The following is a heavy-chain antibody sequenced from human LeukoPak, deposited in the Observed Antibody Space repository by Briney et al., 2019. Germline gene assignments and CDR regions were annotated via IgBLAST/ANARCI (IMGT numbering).Heavy chain of an antibody. CDR3: AREFQTDYGDLDYFDY. Sequence: SETLSLTCTVSGGSISSGDYYWSWIRQPPGKGLEWIGYIYYSGSTYYNPSLKSRVTISVDTSKNQFSLKLSSVTAADTAVYYCAREFQTDYGDLDYFDYWGQGTLVTVSS. CDR2: IYYSGST. V-gene: IGHV4-30-4*01. J-gene: IGHJ4*02. D-gene: IGHD4-17*01. CDR1: GGSISSGDYY.